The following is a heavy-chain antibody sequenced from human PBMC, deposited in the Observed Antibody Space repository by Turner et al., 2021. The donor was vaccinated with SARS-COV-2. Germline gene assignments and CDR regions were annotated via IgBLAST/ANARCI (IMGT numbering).Heavy chain of an antibody. J-gene: IGHJ3*02. CDR3: ARSGYSRTWDLGEAFDI. V-gene: IGHV3-21*02. CDR2: LSVSTGFI. CDR1: GFAFSDDA. Sequence: EVQRGEYGGGMGKPGGTLRTSGAATGFAFSDDAMNCVRQAPGKGLELVSSLSVSTGFIYYADSVKCRFTISRDNAKNTLYLEMNSLRADDSAVYYCARSGYSRTWDLGEAFDIWGQGTGVIVSS. D-gene: IGHD6-13*01.